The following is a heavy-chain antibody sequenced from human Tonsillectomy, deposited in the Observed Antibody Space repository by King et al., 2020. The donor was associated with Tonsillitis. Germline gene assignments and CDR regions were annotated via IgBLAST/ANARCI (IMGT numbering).Heavy chain of an antibody. D-gene: IGHD4-17*01. Sequence: VQLQQSGPGLVKPSQTLSLTCAISGDSVSRNSAAWSWIRQSPSRGLEWLGRTYYRSKWYNDYAVSVKSRITINPDTSKNRFSLQLNSVTPADTAVYYCARLYGDYPFFYFDYWGQGTLVTVSS. CDR2: TYYRSKWYN. CDR3: ARLYGDYPFFYFDY. CDR1: GDSVSRNSAA. J-gene: IGHJ4*02. V-gene: IGHV6-1*01.